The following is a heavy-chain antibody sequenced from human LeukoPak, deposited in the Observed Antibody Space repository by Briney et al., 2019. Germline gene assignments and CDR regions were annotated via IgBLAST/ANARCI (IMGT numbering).Heavy chain of an antibody. CDR1: GYRFSTSD. CDR3: VRGGEIGLDY. J-gene: IGHJ4*02. D-gene: IGHD3-16*01. V-gene: IGHV3-13*01. CDR2: IASTGET. Sequence: GGSLRLSCAASGYRFSTSDMHWVRQGSGRGLEWVSSIASTGETYYAPSVKGRFTISRENAKSSLYLQMNSLRGGDTAIYHCVRGGEIGLDYWGQGTLVTVSS.